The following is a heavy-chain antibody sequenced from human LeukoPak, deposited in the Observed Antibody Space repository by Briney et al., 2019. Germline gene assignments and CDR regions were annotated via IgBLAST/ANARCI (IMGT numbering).Heavy chain of an antibody. CDR2: IYYNGDT. CDR3: ARHIRLGGWLGP. D-gene: IGHD3-16*01. V-gene: IGHV4-59*08. J-gene: IGHJ5*02. Sequence: SETLSLTCTVSGGFISGHYWSWIRQPPGKGLEWIGYIYYNGDTNYNPSVKSRVTISLDKSKNYLSLKLTSATAADTAIYYCARHIRLGGWLGPWGQGTLVTVSS. CDR1: GGFISGHY.